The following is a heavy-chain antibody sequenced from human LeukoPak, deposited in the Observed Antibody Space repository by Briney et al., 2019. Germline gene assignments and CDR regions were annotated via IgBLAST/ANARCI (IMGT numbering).Heavy chain of an antibody. CDR1: GGSFSGYY. CDR2: VHHSGSI. Sequence: PSETLSLTCAVFGGSFSGYYWSWVRQAPGKGLEWIGEVHHSGSINYIPSLASRFTISVDASKDQFSLKLTSVTAADTAMYYCARGVDSAKVGYWSQGTPVTVSS. V-gene: IGHV4-34*01. D-gene: IGHD6-13*01. J-gene: IGHJ4*02. CDR3: ARGVDSAKVGY.